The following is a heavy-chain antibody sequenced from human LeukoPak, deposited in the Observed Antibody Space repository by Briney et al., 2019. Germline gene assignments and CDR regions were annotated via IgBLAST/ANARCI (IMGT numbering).Heavy chain of an antibody. CDR3: ARPYRGGLRGGYDY. CDR1: GDSINSSSYY. D-gene: IGHD2-21*01. Sequence: ADTLSLPCTVSGDSINSSSYYWGWICQPPGKDLEWIESIYYSGSTYYNPSLKSRVTLSVDTSKNQFSLKLSSVTAADTAVYYCARPYRGGLRGGYDYWGQGTLVTVSS. CDR2: IYYSGST. J-gene: IGHJ4*02. V-gene: IGHV4-39*01.